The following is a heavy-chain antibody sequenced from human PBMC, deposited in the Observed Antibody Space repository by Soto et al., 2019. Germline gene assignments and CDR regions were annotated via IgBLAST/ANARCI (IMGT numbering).Heavy chain of an antibody. D-gene: IGHD6-13*01. Sequence: QVQLVQSGAEVKKPGASVKVSCKASGYTFTSYDINWVRQATGQGLEWMGWMNPNSGNTGYAQKFQGRVTMTRNTSISTAYMELSSLRSEDTAVYYCARGPFSWQQLRWNYYGMDVWGQGTTVTVSS. V-gene: IGHV1-8*01. CDR2: MNPNSGNT. J-gene: IGHJ6*02. CDR1: GYTFTSYD. CDR3: ARGPFSWQQLRWNYYGMDV.